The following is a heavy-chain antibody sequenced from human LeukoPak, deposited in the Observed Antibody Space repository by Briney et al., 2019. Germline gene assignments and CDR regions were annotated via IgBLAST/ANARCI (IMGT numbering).Heavy chain of an antibody. CDR1: GGSISSYY. V-gene: IGHV4-4*07. J-gene: IGHJ4*02. D-gene: IGHD2-15*01. CDR3: ARAPFEYCSGDICYSRHTFDY. CDR2: IYTSGST. Sequence: SETLSLTCTVSGGSISSYYWSWIRQSAGKGLEWIGRIYTSGSTDYNPSLKSRVTMSVATSKNQFSLKLSSVTAADTAVYYCARAPFEYCSGDICYSRHTFDYWGQGTLVIVSS.